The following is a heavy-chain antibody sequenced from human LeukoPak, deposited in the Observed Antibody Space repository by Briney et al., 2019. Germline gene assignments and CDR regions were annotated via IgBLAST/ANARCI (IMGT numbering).Heavy chain of an antibody. CDR1: GFTFSNFG. J-gene: IGHJ4*02. CDR2: ISSSSSYI. CDR3: ATNDYGASDY. Sequence: GRSLRLSCAASGFTFSNFGMHWVRQAPGKGLEWVSSISSSSSYIYYADSVKGRFTISRDNAKNSLYLQMNSLRAEDTAVFYCATNDYGASDYWGQGTLVTVSS. D-gene: IGHD4-17*01. V-gene: IGHV3-21*01.